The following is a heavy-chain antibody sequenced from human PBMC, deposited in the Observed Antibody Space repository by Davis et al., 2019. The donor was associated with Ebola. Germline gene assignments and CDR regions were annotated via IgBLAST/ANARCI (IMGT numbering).Heavy chain of an antibody. Sequence: GSLRLSCAVYGGSFSGYYWSWIRQPPGKGLEWMGEINHSGSTNYNPSLKSRVTISVDTSKNQFSLKLSSVTAADTAVYYCARGRRDFWSRYYVYYGMDVWGQGTTVTVSS. J-gene: IGHJ6*02. V-gene: IGHV4-34*01. D-gene: IGHD3-3*01. CDR2: INHSGST. CDR3: ARGRRDFWSRYYVYYGMDV. CDR1: GGSFSGYY.